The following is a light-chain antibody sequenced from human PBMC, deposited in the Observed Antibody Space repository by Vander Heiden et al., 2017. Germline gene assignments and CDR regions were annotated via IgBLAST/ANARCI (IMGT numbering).Light chain of an antibody. V-gene: IGLV2-14*01. Sequence: QSALTQPASVSGSPGQSVTISCTGTSSDIGGYNYVSWYQYHPGKAPKVISYEVSNRPSGVSNRFAGSKSGTAASPTISGLQAEDEAYYYCTSYTSNTTWVFGTGTKVTVL. CDR3: TSYTSNTTWV. CDR2: EVS. J-gene: IGLJ1*01. CDR1: SSDIGGYNY.